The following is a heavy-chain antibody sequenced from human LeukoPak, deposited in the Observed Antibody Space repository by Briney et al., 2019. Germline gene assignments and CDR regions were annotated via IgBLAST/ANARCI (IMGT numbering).Heavy chain of an antibody. Sequence: GGSLRLPCAASGLTFSNYPMHWVRQAPGKGLEYVSAITSNGGYTYYANSVKGRFTISRDDSKNTLYLQMGSLRVEDMAVYYCARAAARSWPDYWGQGTLVTVSS. J-gene: IGHJ4*02. CDR3: ARAAARSWPDY. CDR2: ITSNGGYT. CDR1: GLTFSNYP. V-gene: IGHV3-64*01. D-gene: IGHD6-13*01.